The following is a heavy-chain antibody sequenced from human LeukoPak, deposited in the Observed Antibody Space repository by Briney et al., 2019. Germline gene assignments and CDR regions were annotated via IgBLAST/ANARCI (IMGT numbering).Heavy chain of an antibody. Sequence: GGSLGLSCAASGFTFSSYWMTWVRQAPGKGLEWVANIKQDGSEKYHVDSVKGRFTISRDNAKNSLYLQMNSLRAEDTAVYYCARDTGCSGGTCYSFYDYWGQGTLVTASS. CDR3: ARDTGCSGGTCYSFYDY. D-gene: IGHD2-15*01. V-gene: IGHV3-7*01. J-gene: IGHJ4*02. CDR1: GFTFSSYW. CDR2: IKQDGSEK.